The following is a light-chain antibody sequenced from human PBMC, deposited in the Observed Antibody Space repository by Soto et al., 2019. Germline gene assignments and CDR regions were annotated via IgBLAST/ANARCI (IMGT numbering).Light chain of an antibody. CDR3: LQHYTYLWT. V-gene: IGKV1-17*01. J-gene: IGKJ1*01. Sequence: DIPMTQSTSSLSASLGDRVTITCRASQDIGNNLGLYQQTPGKGPKRLIYGASNLQNGVPSRFSGSGSGTEFTLTISSLQPEDFATYYCLQHYTYLWTFGQGTKVDIK. CDR1: QDIGNN. CDR2: GAS.